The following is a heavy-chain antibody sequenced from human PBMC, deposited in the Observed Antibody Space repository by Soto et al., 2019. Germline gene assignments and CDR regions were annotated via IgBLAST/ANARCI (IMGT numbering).Heavy chain of an antibody. CDR1: GYTFNDFG. CDR3: ARDIAFDIDY. CDR2: IYSKAGKM. J-gene: IGHJ4*02. D-gene: IGHD2-15*01. Sequence: QVHLLQSGAEVQKPGASVKVSCKTSGYTFNDFGITWVRQAPGLGLEWLGWIYSKAGKMNFDPKFQNRGIMTTDTSTSTAFMELTSLTFDDSAIYFCARDIAFDIDYWGQGTLVTVS. V-gene: IGHV1-18*01.